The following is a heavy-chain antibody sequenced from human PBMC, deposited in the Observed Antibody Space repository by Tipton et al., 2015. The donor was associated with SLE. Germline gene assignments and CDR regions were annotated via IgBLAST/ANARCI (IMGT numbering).Heavy chain of an antibody. CDR2: INDSGTT. CDR1: GGSFSAYY. J-gene: IGHJ6*03. Sequence: TLSLTCDVYGGSFSAYYWGWIRQPPGKGLEWIGEINDSGTTHYNPSLKSRVTMSVDTSNNQVSLRLKSVTAADTAVYYCARAVRIEVVEDATQRDYYYMDVWGKGTTVTVSS. V-gene: IGHV4-34*01. CDR3: ARAVRIEVVEDATQRDYYYMDV. D-gene: IGHD2-15*01.